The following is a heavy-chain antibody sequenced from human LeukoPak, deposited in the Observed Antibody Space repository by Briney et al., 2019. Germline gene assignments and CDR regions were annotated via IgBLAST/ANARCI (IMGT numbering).Heavy chain of an antibody. CDR3: ARGVYSYGFGNFDY. CDR1: GGSFSGYY. D-gene: IGHD5-18*01. CDR2: INHSGST. Sequence: KPSETLSLTCAVYGGSFSGYYWSWIRQPPGKGLEWIGEINHSGSTNYNPSLKSRVAISVDTSKNQFSLKLSSVTAADTAVYYCARGVYSYGFGNFDYWGQGTLVTVSS. J-gene: IGHJ4*02. V-gene: IGHV4-34*01.